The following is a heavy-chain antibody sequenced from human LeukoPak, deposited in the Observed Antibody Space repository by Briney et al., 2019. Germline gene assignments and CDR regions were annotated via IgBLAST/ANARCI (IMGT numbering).Heavy chain of an antibody. V-gene: IGHV4-61*08. Sequence: SETLSLTCTVSGGSISSGDYYWSWIRQPPGKGLEWIGEIYHSGSTNYNPSLKSRVTISVDKSKNQFSLKLSSVTAADTAVYYCARDRLFIAAAGHNWFDPWGQGTLVTVSS. CDR2: IYHSGST. CDR3: ARDRLFIAAAGHNWFDP. D-gene: IGHD6-13*01. J-gene: IGHJ5*02. CDR1: GGSISSGDYY.